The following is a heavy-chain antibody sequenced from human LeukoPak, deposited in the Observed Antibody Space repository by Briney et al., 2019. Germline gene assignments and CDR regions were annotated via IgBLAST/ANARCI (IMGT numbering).Heavy chain of an antibody. CDR2: INHSGST. J-gene: IGHJ5*02. Sequence: PSETLSLTCAVYGGSFSGYYWSWIRQPPGQGLEWIGEINHSGSTNYNPSLKSRVTISVDTSKNQFSLKLSSVTAADTAVYYCAGGPGNWFDPWGQGTLVTVSS. V-gene: IGHV4-34*01. CDR1: GGSFSGYY. CDR3: AGGPGNWFDP.